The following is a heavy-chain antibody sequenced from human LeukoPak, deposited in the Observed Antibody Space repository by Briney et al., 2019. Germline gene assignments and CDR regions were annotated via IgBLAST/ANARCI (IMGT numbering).Heavy chain of an antibody. Sequence: SETLSLTCTVSGDSFSSYHWSWLRQPLGKALEWIGYISSSGSTSYNPSLKSRLTISVDTSKNQFSLKLRSVTAADTAVYYCARVGRGDHTWGSYYCDHWGQGTLVSVSS. CDR1: GDSFSSYH. D-gene: IGHD3-16*01. J-gene: IGHJ4*02. CDR2: ISSSGST. CDR3: ARVGRGDHTWGSYYCDH. V-gene: IGHV4-59*13.